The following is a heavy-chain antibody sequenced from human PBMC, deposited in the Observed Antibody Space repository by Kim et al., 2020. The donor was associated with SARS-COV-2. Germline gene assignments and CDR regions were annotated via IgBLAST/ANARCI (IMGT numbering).Heavy chain of an antibody. D-gene: IGHD6-13*01. J-gene: IGHJ6*02. CDR1: GFTFSSYG. Sequence: GGSLRLSCAASGFTFSSYGMHWVRQAPGKGLEWVAVISYDGSNKYYADSVKGRFTISRDNSKNTLYLQMNSLRAEDTAVYYCAKAVGSSWYIRYYYYGMDVWGQGTTVTVSS. V-gene: IGHV3-30*18. CDR2: ISYDGSNK. CDR3: AKAVGSSWYIRYYYYGMDV.